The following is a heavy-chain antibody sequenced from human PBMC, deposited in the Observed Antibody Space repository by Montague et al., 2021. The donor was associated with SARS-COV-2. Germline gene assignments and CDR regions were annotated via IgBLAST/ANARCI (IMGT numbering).Heavy chain of an antibody. J-gene: IGHJ4*02. V-gene: IGHV4-59*08. CDR3: AATDHFASGKYDF. CDR2: IYYSGTT. D-gene: IGHD3-10*01. CDR1: GGSISGYF. Sequence: SETLSLTCTVSGGSISGYFWSWIRQSPGKGLEWIGYIYYSGTTKYNHALKSRVAISLETSKNQFSLKLNSVTAADTAAYYCAATDHFASGKYDFWGQGTWVTVSS.